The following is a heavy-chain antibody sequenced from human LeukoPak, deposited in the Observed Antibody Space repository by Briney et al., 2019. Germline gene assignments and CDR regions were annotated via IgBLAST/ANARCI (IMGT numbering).Heavy chain of an antibody. D-gene: IGHD6-25*01. CDR3: AKLEQRWFDP. CDR1: GFTFDDYA. V-gene: IGHV3-9*01. CDR2: ISWNSGSI. J-gene: IGHJ5*02. Sequence: PGGSLRLSCAASGFTFDDYATHWVRQAPGKGLEWVSGISWNSGSIGYADSVKGRFTISRDNAKNSLYLQMNSLRAEDTALYYCAKLEQRWFDPWGQGTLVTVSS.